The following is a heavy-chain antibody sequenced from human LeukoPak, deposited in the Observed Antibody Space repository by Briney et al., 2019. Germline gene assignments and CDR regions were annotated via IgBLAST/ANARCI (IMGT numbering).Heavy chain of an antibody. V-gene: IGHV4-39*01. CDR2: IYYSGST. Sequence: PSETLSLTCTVSGGSISSSSYYWGWIRQPPGTGLEWIGSIYYSGSTYYNPSLKSRVTISVDTSKNQFSLKLSSVTAADTAVYYCARGGRRITIFGVVRNWFDPWGQGTLVTVSS. CDR1: GGSISSSSYY. J-gene: IGHJ5*02. D-gene: IGHD3-3*01. CDR3: ARGGRRITIFGVVRNWFDP.